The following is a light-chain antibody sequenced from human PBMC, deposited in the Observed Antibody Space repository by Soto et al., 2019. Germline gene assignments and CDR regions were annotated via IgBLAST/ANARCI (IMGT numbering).Light chain of an antibody. CDR1: QGISSY. Sequence: DIQMIQSPSALSASVGDRVTITCRASQGISSYLAWYQQKPGKAPTLLIYAASTLQSGVPSRFSGSGSGTDFTLTISSLQSEGFAVYYCQQYNMWRSISFGQGTRLEI. CDR2: AAS. CDR3: QQYNMWRSIS. V-gene: IGKV1-9*01. J-gene: IGKJ5*01.